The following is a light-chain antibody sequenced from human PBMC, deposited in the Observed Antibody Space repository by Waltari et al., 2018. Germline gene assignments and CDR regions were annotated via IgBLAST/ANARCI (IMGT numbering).Light chain of an antibody. CDR2: GSM. J-gene: IGLJ2*01. CDR1: SSNIGACYD. CDR3: QSYDSSLSCSV. V-gene: IGLV1-40*01. Sequence: QSGLTQPPSVSGAPGQRVTISCPGSSSNIGACYDVHWYHPLSGTAPKLLIYGSMNRPSGGPGRFSGSKSGNSAALAITGLQAEDEADYYCQSYDSSLSCSVFGGGTKLTVL.